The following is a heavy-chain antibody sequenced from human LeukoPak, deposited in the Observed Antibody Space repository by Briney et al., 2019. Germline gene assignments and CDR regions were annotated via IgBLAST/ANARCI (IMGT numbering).Heavy chain of an antibody. J-gene: IGHJ4*02. CDR3: AVKMKYYYDSSGELPFDY. Sequence: SETLSLTCTVSGGSISSSSYYWGWIRQPPGKGLEWIGSIYYSGRTYYNPSLTSRVTLSVDTSTNQFSLKLTSVTAADPAVYYRAVKMKYYYDSSGELPFDYWGQGTLVTVSS. D-gene: IGHD3-22*01. V-gene: IGHV4-39*01. CDR2: IYYSGRT. CDR1: GGSISSSSYY.